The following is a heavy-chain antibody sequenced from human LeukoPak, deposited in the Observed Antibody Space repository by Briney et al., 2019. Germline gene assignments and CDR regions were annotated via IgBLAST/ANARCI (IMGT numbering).Heavy chain of an antibody. CDR2: IKSKTDGGTT. D-gene: IGHD1-26*01. J-gene: IGHJ4*02. Sequence: GGSLRLSCAASGFTFKNAWMSWVRQAPGKGLEWVGRIKSKTDGGTTDYAAPVKCRFIISRDDSKNTLYLQVNSLKTEDTAIYYCTTDHGGRYSPTFAYWGQGPLVPVSS. V-gene: IGHV3-15*01. CDR1: GFTFKNAW. CDR3: TTDHGGRYSPTFAY.